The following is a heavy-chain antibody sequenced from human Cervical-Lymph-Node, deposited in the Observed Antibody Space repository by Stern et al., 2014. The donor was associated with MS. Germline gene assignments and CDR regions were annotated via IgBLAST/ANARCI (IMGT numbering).Heavy chain of an antibody. J-gene: IGHJ6*02. D-gene: IGHD1-26*01. CDR1: GYTFTSYY. V-gene: IGHV1-46*03. CDR3: ARGVGRVANYGMDV. CDR2: INPSGSST. Sequence: QVQLVESGAEVKKPGASVTVSCKASGYTFTSYYMHWVRQAPGPGLEWMGIINPSGSSTSYAQQFQGRVTMTRDTSTQTVVMELRSLRSEDTAVYYCARGVGRVANYGMDVWGQGTTVTVSS.